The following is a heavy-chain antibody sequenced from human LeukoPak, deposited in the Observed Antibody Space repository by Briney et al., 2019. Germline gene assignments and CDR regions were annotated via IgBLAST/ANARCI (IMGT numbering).Heavy chain of an antibody. V-gene: IGHV3-23*01. CDR1: GFTFSSYA. CDR3: AKDYGYDSGTYYTD. J-gene: IGHJ4*02. Sequence: GGSLRLSCAASGFTFSSYAMSWVRQAPGKGLEWVSAISGSGGSTYYADSVKGRFTISRDNSKNTLYLQMSSLRAEDTAVYYCAKDYGYDSGTYYTDWGQGTLVTVSS. CDR2: ISGSGGST. D-gene: IGHD3-10*01.